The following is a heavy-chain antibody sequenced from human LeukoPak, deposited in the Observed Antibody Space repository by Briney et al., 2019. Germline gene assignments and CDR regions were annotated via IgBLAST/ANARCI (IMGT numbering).Heavy chain of an antibody. CDR1: GFTFSSYE. V-gene: IGHV3-48*03. D-gene: IGHD6-19*01. CDR3: ARDLGSIAVAGFDAFDI. Sequence: GGSLRLSCAASGFTFSSYEMNWVRQAPGKGLEWVSYISSSGSTIYYADSVKGRFTISRDNAKNSLYLQMNNLRAEDTAVYYCARDLGSIAVAGFDAFDIWGQGTMVTVSS. CDR2: ISSSGSTI. J-gene: IGHJ3*02.